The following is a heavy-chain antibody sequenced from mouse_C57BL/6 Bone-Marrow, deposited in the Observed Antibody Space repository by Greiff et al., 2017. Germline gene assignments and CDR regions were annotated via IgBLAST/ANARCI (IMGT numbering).Heavy chain of an antibody. J-gene: IGHJ1*03. CDR1: GYTFTSYW. V-gene: IGHV1-59*01. CDR2: IDSSDSYT. Sequence: VQLQQPGAELVRPGTSVKLSCKASGYTFTSYWMHWVKQRPGQGLEWIGVIDSSDSYTNYNQKFKGKATLTVDTSSSTAYMQLSSLTSEDSAVYYCARHYGSSYYWYFDVWGTGTTVTVSS. CDR3: ARHYGSSYYWYFDV. D-gene: IGHD1-1*01.